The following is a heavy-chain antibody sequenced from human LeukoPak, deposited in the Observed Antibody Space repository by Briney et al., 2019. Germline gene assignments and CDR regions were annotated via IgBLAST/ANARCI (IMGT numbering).Heavy chain of an antibody. J-gene: IGHJ4*02. CDR2: INPYNGET. CDR3: ARPNYDYVWGSYRPYYFDY. CDR1: GSSLTSFA. Sequence: GASVKVSCKASGSSLTSFAISWVRQSPGQGLEWMGWINPYNGETNYAQKLQGRVTMTTDTSTSTAYMELRSLRSDDTAVYYCARPNYDYVWGSYRPYYFDYWGQGTLVTVSS. V-gene: IGHV1-18*01. D-gene: IGHD3-16*02.